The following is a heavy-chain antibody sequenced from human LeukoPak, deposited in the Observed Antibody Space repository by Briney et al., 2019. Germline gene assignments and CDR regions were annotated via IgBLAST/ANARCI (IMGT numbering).Heavy chain of an antibody. CDR1: GGSISTYY. Sequence: SETLSLTCTVSGGSISTYYWSWIRQPPGKGLKWIGYISYIGSTKYNPSLKSRVTMSVDKSKNQFSLKLSSVTAADTAMYYCARRHRDCSGDSCFLLDYWGQGTLVTVSS. CDR3: ARRHRDCSGDSCFLLDY. J-gene: IGHJ4*02. D-gene: IGHD2-15*01. CDR2: ISYIGST. V-gene: IGHV4-59*08.